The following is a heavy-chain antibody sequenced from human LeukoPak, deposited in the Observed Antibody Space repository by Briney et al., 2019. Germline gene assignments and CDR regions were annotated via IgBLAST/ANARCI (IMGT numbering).Heavy chain of an antibody. Sequence: GGSLRLSCAASGFTFATYAMSWVRQAPGKGLKWVSGITGSGRTTYYADSVKGRFTISRDNSKNTLYLQMNSLRAEDTAIYYCAKDPLDYWGQGTLVTVSS. CDR3: AKDPLDY. CDR2: ITGSGRTT. CDR1: GFTFATYA. V-gene: IGHV3-23*01. J-gene: IGHJ4*02.